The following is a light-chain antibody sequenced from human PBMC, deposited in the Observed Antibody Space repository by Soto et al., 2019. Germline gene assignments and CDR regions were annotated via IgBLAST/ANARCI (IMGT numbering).Light chain of an antibody. CDR1: QSLSSSY. V-gene: IGKV3-20*01. CDR2: GTS. CDR3: QRYVTSPQYV. Sequence: VVLTQSPGTLSLSPGERATLSCRASQSLSSSYLAWYQQKPGQAPRLLIYGTSSRAAGIPDRFSGSVSGTDFNLTINRLEHDDVAVYYLQRYVTSPQYVFGQGTRLEIK. J-gene: IGKJ2*01.